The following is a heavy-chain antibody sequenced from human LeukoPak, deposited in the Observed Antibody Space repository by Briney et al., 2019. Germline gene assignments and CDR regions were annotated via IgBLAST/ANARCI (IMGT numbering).Heavy chain of an antibody. J-gene: IGHJ1*01. V-gene: IGHV1-18*01. CDR2: ISAYNGNT. Sequence: ASVKVSCKASGYTFTSYGISWVRQAPGQGLEWMGWISAYNGNTNYAQKLQGRVTMTTDTSTSTAYMELRSLRSDDTAVYYCARSADRSSTSCYKLGYFQHWGQGTLVTVSS. D-gene: IGHD2-2*02. CDR3: ARSADRSSTSCYKLGYFQH. CDR1: GYTFTSYG.